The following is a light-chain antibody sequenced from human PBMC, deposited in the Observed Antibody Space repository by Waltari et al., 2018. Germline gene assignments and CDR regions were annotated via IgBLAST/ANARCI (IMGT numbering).Light chain of an antibody. CDR1: SGSVSTNYY. J-gene: IGLJ2*01. CDR3: VLYMGSGISQ. Sequence: QTVVTQEPSFSVSPGGTVTLTCGLSSGSVSTNYYPSWYQPTPGQAPRPLIYSTNTCSSGVPDRFSGSILGNKAALTITGAQADDESDYYCVLYMGSGISQFGGGTKLTVL. V-gene: IGLV8-61*01. CDR2: STN.